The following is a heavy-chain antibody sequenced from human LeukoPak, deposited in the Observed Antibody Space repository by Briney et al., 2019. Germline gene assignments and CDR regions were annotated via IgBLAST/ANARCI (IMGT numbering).Heavy chain of an antibody. CDR1: GGTFSSYA. Sequence: SVKVSCKASGGTFSSYAISWVRQAPGQGLEWMGGIIPIFGTANYAQKFQGRVTITADKSTSTAYMELSSLRSEDTAVYYCARVITAMVTVFANYYYYMDVWGKGTTVTVSS. J-gene: IGHJ6*03. CDR3: ARVITAMVTVFANYYYYMDV. V-gene: IGHV1-69*06. CDR2: IIPIFGTA. D-gene: IGHD5-18*01.